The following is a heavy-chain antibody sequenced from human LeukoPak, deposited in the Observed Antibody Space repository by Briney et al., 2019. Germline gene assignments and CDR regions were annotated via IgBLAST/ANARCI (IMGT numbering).Heavy chain of an antibody. D-gene: IGHD1-26*01. Sequence: ASVKVSCKASGYTFTNYGISWVRQAPGQGLEWMGWINPNSGGTNYAQKFQGRVTMTRDTSISTAYMELSRLRSDDTAVYYCASGGIVGATHDYWGQGTLVTVSS. J-gene: IGHJ4*02. CDR2: INPNSGGT. V-gene: IGHV1-2*02. CDR3: ASGGIVGATHDY. CDR1: GYTFTNYG.